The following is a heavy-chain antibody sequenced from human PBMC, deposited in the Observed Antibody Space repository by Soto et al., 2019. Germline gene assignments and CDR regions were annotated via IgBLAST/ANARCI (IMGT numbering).Heavy chain of an antibody. V-gene: IGHV3-23*01. CDR3: AKSPQSDYDDYDFLFDP. CDR1: GFTFSSYA. J-gene: IGHJ5*02. Sequence: GGSLRLSCAASGFTFSSYAISWVRQAPGRGLEWVSAISGSGGSTYYADSVKGRFTISRDNSKNTLYLQMNSLRAEDTAVYYCAKSPQSDYDDYDFLFDPWGQGTLVTVSS. CDR2: ISGSGGST. D-gene: IGHD4-17*01.